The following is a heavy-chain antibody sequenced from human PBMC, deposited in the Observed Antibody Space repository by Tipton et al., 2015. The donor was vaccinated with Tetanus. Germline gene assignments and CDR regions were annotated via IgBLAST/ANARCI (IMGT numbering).Heavy chain of an antibody. D-gene: IGHD3-22*01. CDR3: ARGPRTRIYDSSGYSFRYFYGMDV. V-gene: IGHV4-34*01. CDR1: GGSFTDYS. CDR2: VNQAGTT. J-gene: IGHJ6*02. Sequence: TLSLTCAVYGGSFTDYSWSWIRQPPGQGLEWIGEVNQAGTTDYIPSLKGRVTMSLDTSKSQLSLNLSSVTAADTAVYYCARGPRTRIYDSSGYSFRYFYGMDVWGLGATVTVSS.